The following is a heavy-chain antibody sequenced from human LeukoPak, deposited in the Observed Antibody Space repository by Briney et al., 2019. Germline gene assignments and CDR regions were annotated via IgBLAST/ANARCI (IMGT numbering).Heavy chain of an antibody. CDR2: IYTSGST. D-gene: IGHD3-22*01. CDR1: GGSISSYY. CDR3: AGGEGAYYYDSSGYYYSEYFQH. Sequence: KTSETLSLTCTVSGGSISSYYWSWIRQPAGKGLEWIGRIYTSGSTNYNPSLKSRVTMSVDTSKNQFSLKLSSVTAADTAVYYCAGGEGAYYYDSSGYYYSEYFQHWGQGTLVTVSS. V-gene: IGHV4-4*07. J-gene: IGHJ1*01.